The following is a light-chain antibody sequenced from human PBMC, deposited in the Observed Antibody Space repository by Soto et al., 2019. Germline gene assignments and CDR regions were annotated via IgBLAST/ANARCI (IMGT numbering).Light chain of an antibody. J-gene: IGKJ2*01. CDR3: QQYGSSPPYT. V-gene: IGKV3-20*01. Sequence: EIVLTQSPGTLSLSPGERATLSCRASQSVSSSYLAWYQQKPGQAPRLLIYGASSRATGIPDRFSGGGSGTDFNLTISRLEPEDCAVYYCQQYGSSPPYTFGKGTKLEIK. CDR1: QSVSSSY. CDR2: GAS.